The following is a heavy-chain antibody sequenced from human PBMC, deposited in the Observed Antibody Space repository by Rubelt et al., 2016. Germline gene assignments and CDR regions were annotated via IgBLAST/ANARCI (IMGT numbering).Heavy chain of an antibody. D-gene: IGHD6-13*01. Sequence: QVQLQESGPGLVKPSETLSLTCTVSGGSISSYYWSWIRQPPGKGLEWIGYIYYSGSTNYNPSLKSRVTIAVDTSKNQFSLKLSSVTAADTAVYYCARGGSSSWYNYYYYGMDVWGQGTTVTVSS. V-gene: IGHV4-59*08. CDR3: ARGGSSSWYNYYYYGMDV. J-gene: IGHJ6*02. CDR2: IYYSGST. CDR1: GGSISSYY.